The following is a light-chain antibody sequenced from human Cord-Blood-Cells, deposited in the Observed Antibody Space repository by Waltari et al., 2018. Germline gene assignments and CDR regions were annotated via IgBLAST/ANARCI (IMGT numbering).Light chain of an antibody. CDR1: QSISSW. CDR3: QQYNSYSYT. J-gene: IGKJ2*01. CDR2: DAS. Sequence: DIQMTPSPSTLSASVRDSVTITCRASQSISSWLAWYQQKPGKAPKLLIYDASSLESGVPSRFSGSGSGTEFTLTISSLQPDDFATYYCQQYNSYSYTFGQGTKLEIK. V-gene: IGKV1-5*01.